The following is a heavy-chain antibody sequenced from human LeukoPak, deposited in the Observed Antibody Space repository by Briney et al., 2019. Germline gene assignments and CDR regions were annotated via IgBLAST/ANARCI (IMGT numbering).Heavy chain of an antibody. CDR3: ARAIHDSSGYYYFDY. J-gene: IGHJ4*02. CDR1: GYTFTGYY. D-gene: IGHD3-22*01. V-gene: IGHV1-2*06. CDR2: INPNSGGT. Sequence: GASVKVSCKASGYTFTGYYMHWVRQAPGQGLEWMVRINPNSGGTNYAQKFQGRVTMTRDTSISTAYMELSRLRSDDTAVYYCARAIHDSSGYYYFDYWGQGTLVTVSS.